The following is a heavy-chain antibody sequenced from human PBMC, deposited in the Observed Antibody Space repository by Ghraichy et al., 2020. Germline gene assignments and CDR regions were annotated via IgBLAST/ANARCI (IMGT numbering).Heavy chain of an antibody. V-gene: IGHV1-69*13. Sequence: SVKVSCKASGGTFSSYAISWVRQAPGQGLEWMGGIIPIFGTANYAQKFQGRVTITADESTSTAYMELSSLRSEDTAVYYCARDGSPYYYDSSGDYWGQGTLVTVSS. D-gene: IGHD3-22*01. CDR2: IIPIFGTA. CDR1: GGTFSSYA. CDR3: ARDGSPYYYDSSGDY. J-gene: IGHJ4*02.